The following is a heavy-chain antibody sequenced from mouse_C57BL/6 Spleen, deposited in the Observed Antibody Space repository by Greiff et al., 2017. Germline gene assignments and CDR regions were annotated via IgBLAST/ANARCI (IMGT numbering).Heavy chain of an antibody. J-gene: IGHJ2*01. CDR3: ARHWGGYFDD. V-gene: IGHV2-2*01. CDR1: GFSLTSYG. Sequence: QVQLQQSGPGLVQPSQSLSITCTVSGFSLTSYGVHWVRQSPGKGLEWLGVIWSAGSTDYNAAFISRLSISKDNSKSQVFLKMNSLQADDTAIYYCARHWGGYFDDWGQGTTLTVSS. CDR2: IWSAGST.